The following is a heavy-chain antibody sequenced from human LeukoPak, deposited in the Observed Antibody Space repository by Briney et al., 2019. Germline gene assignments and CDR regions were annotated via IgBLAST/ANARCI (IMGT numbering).Heavy chain of an antibody. J-gene: IGHJ6*03. CDR2: ISSSSSYI. Sequence: GGSLRLSCAASGFTFSSYSMNWVRQAPGKGLEWVSSISSSSSYIYYADSVKGRLTISRDNAKSSLYLQMNSLRAEDTAVYYCAKDRESGSYYYYYYMDVWGKGTTVTVSS. V-gene: IGHV3-21*01. CDR3: AKDRESGSYYYYYYMDV. CDR1: GFTFSSYS. D-gene: IGHD1-26*01.